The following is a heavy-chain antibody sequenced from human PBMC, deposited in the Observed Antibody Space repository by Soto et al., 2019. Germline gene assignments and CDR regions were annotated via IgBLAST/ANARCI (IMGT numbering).Heavy chain of an antibody. D-gene: IGHD3-10*01. J-gene: IGHJ4*02. CDR3: ARKPGGGGY. Sequence: EVQLVESGGGLIQPGGSLRLSCAVSGFTVSNNYMSWVRQAPGKGLEGVSVIYSGGYTAYGDSVKGRFTISRDNSKNTQNLQMNSRGAHAPAVDYCARKPGGGGYWGQGTLVTVSS. CDR1: GFTVSNNY. V-gene: IGHV3-53*01. CDR2: IYSGGYT.